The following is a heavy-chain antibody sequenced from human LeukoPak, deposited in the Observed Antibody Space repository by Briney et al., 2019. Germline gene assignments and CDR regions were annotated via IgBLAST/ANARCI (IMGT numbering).Heavy chain of an antibody. CDR1: GGSISSGGYY. CDR3: ARESRGGTMIVVASHNWFDP. Sequence: PSQTLSLTCTVSGGSISSGGYYWSWIRQHPGKGLEWIGYIYYSGSTYYNPSLKSRVTISVDTSKNQFSLKLSSVTAADTAVYYCARESRGGTMIVVASHNWFDPWGQGTLVTVSS. CDR2: IYYSGST. V-gene: IGHV4-31*03. D-gene: IGHD3-22*01. J-gene: IGHJ5*02.